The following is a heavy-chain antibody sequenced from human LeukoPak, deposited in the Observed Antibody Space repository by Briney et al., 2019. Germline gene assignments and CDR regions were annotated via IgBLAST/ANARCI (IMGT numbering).Heavy chain of an antibody. V-gene: IGHV4-39*01. CDR2: IYYSGST. CDR3: ARHPPSRGYSYGYPPNYFDY. D-gene: IGHD5-18*01. Sequence: SETLSLTCTVSGGSISSSSHYWGWIRQPPGKGLEWIGSIYYSGSTYYNPSLKSRVTISVDTSKNQFSLKLSSVTAADTAVYYCARHPPSRGYSYGYPPNYFDYWGQGTLVTVSS. CDR1: GGSISSSSHY. J-gene: IGHJ4*02.